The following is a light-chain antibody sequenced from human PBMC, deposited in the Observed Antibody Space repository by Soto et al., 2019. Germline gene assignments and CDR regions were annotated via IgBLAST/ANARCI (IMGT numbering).Light chain of an antibody. CDR3: QQYRNYRLT. J-gene: IGKJ1*01. CDR2: EAS. V-gene: IGKV1-5*01. CDR1: QSIDNC. Sequence: DIQMTQSPYTMSAAVGDRVSITCRASQSIDNCLAWYQQKPGKAPKFLIYEASSLESGVPSRFSGSGSGTEFTLTISCLQPDDFATYYCQQYRNYRLTFGKGTKVQIK.